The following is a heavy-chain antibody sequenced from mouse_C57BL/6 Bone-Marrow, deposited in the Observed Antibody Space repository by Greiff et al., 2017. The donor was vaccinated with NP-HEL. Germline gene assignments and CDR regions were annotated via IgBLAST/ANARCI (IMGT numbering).Heavy chain of an antibody. J-gene: IGHJ2*01. CDR1: GFTFSDYG. CDR2: ISSGSSTI. V-gene: IGHV5-17*01. D-gene: IGHD4-1*01. Sequence: EVKLVESGGGLVKPGGSLKLSCAASGFTFSDYGMHWVRQAPEKGLEWVAYISSGSSTIYYADTVKGRLTIPRDNAKNTLFLQMTSLRSEDTAMYYCARGDWDEDYWGQGTTLTVSS. CDR3: ARGDWDEDY.